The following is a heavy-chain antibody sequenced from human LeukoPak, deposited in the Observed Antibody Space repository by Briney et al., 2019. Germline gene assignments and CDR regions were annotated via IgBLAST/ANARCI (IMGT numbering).Heavy chain of an antibody. J-gene: IGHJ5*02. CDR2: ISSSSSYI. CDR1: GFTFSSYS. V-gene: IGHV3-21*01. CDR3: ARDLALSGWYWLDP. D-gene: IGHD6-19*01. Sequence: GGSLRLSCAASGFTFSSYSMNWVRQAPGKGLEWVSSISSSSSYIYYADSVKGRFTISRDNAKNSLYLQMNSLRAEDTAVYYCARDLALSGWYWLDPWGQGTLVTVSS.